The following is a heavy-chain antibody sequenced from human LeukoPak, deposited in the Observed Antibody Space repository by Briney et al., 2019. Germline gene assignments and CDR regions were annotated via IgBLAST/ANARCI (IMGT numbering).Heavy chain of an antibody. D-gene: IGHD6-19*01. CDR2: IYYSGST. CDR1: GGSISSSSYY. CDR3: ATQGYSGWYRD. J-gene: IGHJ4*02. Sequence: PSETLSLTCTVSGGSISSSSYYWGWIRQPPGKGLEWIGSIYYSGSTYYNPSLKSRVTISVDTSKNQFSLKLSSVTAADTAVYYCATQGYSGWYRDWGQGTLVTVSS. V-gene: IGHV4-39*07.